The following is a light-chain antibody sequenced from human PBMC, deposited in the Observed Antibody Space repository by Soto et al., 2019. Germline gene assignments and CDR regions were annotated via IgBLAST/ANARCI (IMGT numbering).Light chain of an antibody. CDR3: QQSYSTPWT. J-gene: IGKJ1*01. CDR2: AAS. CDR1: QSISTY. V-gene: IGKV1-39*01. Sequence: DSPITQSPSSLSASVGDRDTITCRASQSISTYLNWYHQKPGKAPKLLIFAASSLQSGVPSRFSGSGSGTDFTLTINSLQPEDFATYYCQQSYSTPWTFGQGTKVDIK.